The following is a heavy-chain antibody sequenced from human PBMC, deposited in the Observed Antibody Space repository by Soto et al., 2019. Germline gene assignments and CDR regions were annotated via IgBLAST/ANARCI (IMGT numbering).Heavy chain of an antibody. CDR1: GFTFSSYS. Sequence: GGSLRLSCAASGFTFSSYSMNWVRQAPGKGLEWVSSISSSSSYIYYADSVKGRFTISRDNAKNSLYLQMNSLRAEDTAVYYCERTSLGADTRGAFDYWGQGPLVPVSS. D-gene: IGHD3-16*01. V-gene: IGHV3-21*01. CDR3: ERTSLGADTRGAFDY. CDR2: ISSSSSYI. J-gene: IGHJ4*02.